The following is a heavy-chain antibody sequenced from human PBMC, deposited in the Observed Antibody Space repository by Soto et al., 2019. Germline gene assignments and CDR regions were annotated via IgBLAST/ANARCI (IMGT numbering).Heavy chain of an antibody. Sequence: EVQLVESGGGLVQPGGSLRLSCVASGFTFSSYWMHWVRQAPGKVLVWVSSISNDGSSTSYADPVKGRFTISRDNAKNTLYLQMNSLRAEDTAVYYCARLPNKSPQNWGQGTLVIVSP. CDR3: ARLPNKSPQN. J-gene: IGHJ1*01. CDR1: GFTFSSYW. V-gene: IGHV3-74*01. CDR2: ISNDGSST.